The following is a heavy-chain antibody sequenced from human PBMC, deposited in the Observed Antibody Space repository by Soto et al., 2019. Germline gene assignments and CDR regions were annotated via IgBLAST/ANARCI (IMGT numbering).Heavy chain of an antibody. CDR2: IKQDGSEK. V-gene: IGHV3-7*01. D-gene: IGHD3-22*01. CDR3: ARTVVVVVPDNFDH. J-gene: IGHJ4*02. CDR1: GFTIGDFW. Sequence: GGSLRLSCAASGFTIGDFWMSWVRQAPGKGLEWVANIKQDGSEKYYVGSVKGRFTISRNSAKNSLYLQMDNLRGEDTAVYYCARTVVVVVPDNFDHWGQGTLVTVSS.